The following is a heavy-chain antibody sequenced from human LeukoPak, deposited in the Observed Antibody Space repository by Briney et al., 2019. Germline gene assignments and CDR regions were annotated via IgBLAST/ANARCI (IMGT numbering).Heavy chain of an antibody. D-gene: IGHD6-13*01. CDR1: GFTFSSYS. V-gene: IGHV3-48*01. Sequence: PGGSLRLSCAASGFTFSSYSMNWVRQAPGKGLEWVSYISSSSSTIYYADSVKGRFTISRDNAKNSLYLQMNSLRAEDTAVYYCARSIAAAVRMDYYYGMDVWGQGTTVTVSS. CDR2: ISSSSSTI. CDR3: ARSIAAAVRMDYYYGMDV. J-gene: IGHJ6*02.